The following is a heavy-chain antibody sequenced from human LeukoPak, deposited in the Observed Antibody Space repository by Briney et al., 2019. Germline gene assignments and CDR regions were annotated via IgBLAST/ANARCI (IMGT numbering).Heavy chain of an antibody. CDR2: ISGSGGST. CDR3: AKIRKATENDY. V-gene: IGHV3-23*01. D-gene: IGHD5-12*01. Sequence: GGSLRLSCAASGFTFSNYGMSWVRQAPGKGLEWVSAISGSGGSTYYADSVKGRFTISRDNSKNTLYLQMNSLRAEDTAVYYCAKIRKATENDYWGQGTLVTVSS. J-gene: IGHJ4*02. CDR1: GFTFSNYG.